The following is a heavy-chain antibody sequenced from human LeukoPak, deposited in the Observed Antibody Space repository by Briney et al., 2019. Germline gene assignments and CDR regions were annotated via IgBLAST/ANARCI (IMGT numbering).Heavy chain of an antibody. CDR1: GFTFVGYA. CDR3: TKVSYVRGIVAADPFDY. V-gene: IGHV3-23*01. Sequence: GGSLRLSCAASGFTFVGYAMNWVRQAPGKGLEWVSIISGGGGTTYYADSVKGRFTISRDSSKSTLYLQMNSLRAEDTAVYYCTKVSYVRGIVAADPFDYWGQGTLVTVSS. J-gene: IGHJ4*02. D-gene: IGHD6-13*01. CDR2: ISGGGGTT.